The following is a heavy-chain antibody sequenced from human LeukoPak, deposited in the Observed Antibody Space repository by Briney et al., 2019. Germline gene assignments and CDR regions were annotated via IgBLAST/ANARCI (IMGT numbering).Heavy chain of an antibody. J-gene: IGHJ5*02. Sequence: PSETLSLTCTVSGGSISSYYWSWIRQPPGKGLEWIGYIYYSGRTNYNPSLKSGATISVDTSKKQFSLKLSSVTAADTAVYYCARASGYLGLIHDLGGQGPLVTVSS. CDR1: GGSISSYY. CDR2: IYYSGRT. V-gene: IGHV4-59*01. CDR3: ARASGYLGLIHDL. D-gene: IGHD5-18*01.